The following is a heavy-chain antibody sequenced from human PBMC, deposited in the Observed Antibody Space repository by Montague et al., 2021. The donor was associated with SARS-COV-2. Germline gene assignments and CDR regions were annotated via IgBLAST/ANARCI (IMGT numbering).Heavy chain of an antibody. Sequence: SETLSLTCTVSGGSISGFYWSWIRQPPGKGLEWIGYIYYSGSTKYNPSLESRVAVSVDRSKNQVSLKLTSVTAADTAVYYCARLLRSCTNGVCRTYYYYALDVWGQGTTVTVFS. CDR1: GGSISGFY. CDR2: IYYSGST. D-gene: IGHD2-8*01. J-gene: IGHJ6*02. CDR3: ARLLRSCTNGVCRTYYYYALDV. V-gene: IGHV4-59*01.